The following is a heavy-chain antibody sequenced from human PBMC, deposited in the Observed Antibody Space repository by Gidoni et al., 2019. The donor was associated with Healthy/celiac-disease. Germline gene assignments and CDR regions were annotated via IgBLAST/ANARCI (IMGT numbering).Heavy chain of an antibody. V-gene: IGHV3-66*01. D-gene: IGHD3-22*01. CDR3: AREGPYYYDSSGYISGWFDP. J-gene: IGHJ5*02. Sequence: EVQLVESGGGLVQPGGSLRLSCAASGFTVRSNYMSWVRQAPGKGLEWVSVIYSGGSTYYADSVKGRFTISRDNSKNTLYLKMNSLRAEDTAVYYCAREGPYYYDSSGYISGWFDPWGQGTLVTVSS. CDR1: GFTVRSNY. CDR2: IYSGGST.